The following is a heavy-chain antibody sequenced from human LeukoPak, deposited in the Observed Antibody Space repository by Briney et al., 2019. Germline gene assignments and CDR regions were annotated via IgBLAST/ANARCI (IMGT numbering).Heavy chain of an antibody. CDR2: IRSKAYGGTT. D-gene: IGHD3-22*01. V-gene: IGHV3-49*04. J-gene: IGHJ4*02. CDR1: GFTFGDYA. Sequence: GGSLRLSCTASGFTFGDYAMSWVRQAPGKGLEWVGFIRSKAYGGTTEYAACVKGRFTISRDDSKSIAYLQMNSLKTEHTAVYYCTRGAEYYYDSSGYPWYFDSWGQGTLVTVSS. CDR3: TRGAEYYYDSSGYPWYFDS.